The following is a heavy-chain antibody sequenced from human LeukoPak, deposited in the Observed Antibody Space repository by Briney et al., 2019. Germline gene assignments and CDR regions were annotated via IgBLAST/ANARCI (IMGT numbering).Heavy chain of an antibody. D-gene: IGHD6-13*01. CDR3: ARTRGIAAAATYFGSVHDAFDI. CDR2: ISYDGSNK. J-gene: IGHJ3*02. CDR1: GFTFSSYA. Sequence: GRSLRLSCAASGFTFSSYAIHWVRQAPGKGLEWVAVISYDGSNKYYADSVKGRFTISRDNSKNTLYLQMNSLRTEDTAVYYCARTRGIAAAATYFGSVHDAFDIWGLGTMVTVSS. V-gene: IGHV3-30*04.